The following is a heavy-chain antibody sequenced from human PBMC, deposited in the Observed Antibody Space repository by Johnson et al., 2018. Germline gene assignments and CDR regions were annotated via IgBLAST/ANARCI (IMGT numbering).Heavy chain of an antibody. CDR1: GFTFSSYA. J-gene: IGHJ1*01. V-gene: IGHV3-23*04. Sequence: VQLVESGGGLVQSGGSLRLSCAASGFTFSSYAMTWGRQAPGKGLEWVSSISGSGDSTHYAESVKGRFSVSRDNSKNALYLQMNSLRPEDTAVYYCAKAHSYLTQYFQDWGQGTRVTVSS. D-gene: IGHD2-21*01. CDR2: ISGSGDST. CDR3: AKAHSYLTQYFQD.